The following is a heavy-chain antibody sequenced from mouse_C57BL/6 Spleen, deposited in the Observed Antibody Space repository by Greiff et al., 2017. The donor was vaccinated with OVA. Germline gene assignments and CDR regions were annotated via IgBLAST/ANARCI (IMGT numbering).Heavy chain of an antibody. D-gene: IGHD2-4*01. Sequence: QVTLKESGPGILQSSQTLSLTCSFSGFSLSTSGMGVSWIRQPSGKGLEWLAHIYWDDDKRYNPSLKSRLTISKDTSRNQVFLKITSVDTADTATYYCARNYDYDGYYAMDYWGQGTSVTVSS. V-gene: IGHV8-12*01. J-gene: IGHJ4*01. CDR2: IYWDDDK. CDR3: ARNYDYDGYYAMDY. CDR1: GFSLSTSGMG.